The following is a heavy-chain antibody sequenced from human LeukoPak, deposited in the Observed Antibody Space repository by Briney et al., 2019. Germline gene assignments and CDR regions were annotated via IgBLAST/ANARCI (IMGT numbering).Heavy chain of an antibody. Sequence: PGRSLRLSCAASGFTFDDYAMHWVRQAPGKGLEWVSGINWNCGSTGYADSVKGRFTISRDNAKNSLYLQMNSLRAEDTAIYYCAKDPRVYYGDYLIRWGQGTLVIVSS. D-gene: IGHD4-17*01. V-gene: IGHV3-9*01. CDR3: AKDPRVYYGDYLIR. CDR2: INWNCGST. CDR1: GFTFDDYA. J-gene: IGHJ4*02.